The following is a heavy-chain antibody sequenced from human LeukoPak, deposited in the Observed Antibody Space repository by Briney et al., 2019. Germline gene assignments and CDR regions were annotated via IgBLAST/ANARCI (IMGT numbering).Heavy chain of an antibody. Sequence: PGGSLRLSCAASGFTFSTYWMTWVRQAPGKGLEWVSAISGSGGSTYYADSVKGRFTISRDNSKNTLYLQMNSLRAEDTAVYYCAKDRGYYYGSGSYYDYWGQGTLVTVSS. CDR3: AKDRGYYYGSGSYYDY. J-gene: IGHJ4*02. CDR2: ISGSGGST. V-gene: IGHV3-23*01. CDR1: GFTFSTYW. D-gene: IGHD3-10*01.